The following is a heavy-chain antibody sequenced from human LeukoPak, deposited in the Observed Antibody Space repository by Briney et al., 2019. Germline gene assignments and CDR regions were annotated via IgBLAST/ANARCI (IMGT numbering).Heavy chain of an antibody. V-gene: IGHV1-18*01. CDR3: ARDPIRYTRFGELFLPYFDY. D-gene: IGHD3-10*01. CDR2: ISAYNGNT. CDR1: GYTFTSYG. Sequence: ASVKVSCKASGYTFTSYGISWVRQAPGQGLEWMGWISAYNGNTNYAQKLQGRVTITTDTSTSTAYMELRSLRSDDTAVYYCARDPIRYTRFGELFLPYFDYWGQGTLVTVSS. J-gene: IGHJ4*02.